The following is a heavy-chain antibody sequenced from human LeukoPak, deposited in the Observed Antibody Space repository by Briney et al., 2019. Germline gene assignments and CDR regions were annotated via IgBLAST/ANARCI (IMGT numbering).Heavy chain of an antibody. CDR1: GYTFTGYY. D-gene: IGHD2-21*01. CDR2: INPKSGAT. J-gene: IGHJ4*02. V-gene: IGHV1-2*02. Sequence: GASVKLSCKASGYTFTGYYMHWGRQAPGPGLEWMGWINPKSGATNYAQKFQGRVTMTRDTSISTAYMELSRLRSEDTAVYHCASPSMGLYGGDWYFDYWGEGTLGTVSS. CDR3: ASPSMGLYGGDWYFDY.